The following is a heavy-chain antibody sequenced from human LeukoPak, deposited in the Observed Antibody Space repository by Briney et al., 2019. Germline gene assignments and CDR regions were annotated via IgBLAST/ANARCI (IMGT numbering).Heavy chain of an antibody. CDR2: IRYDGSNK. CDR1: GFTFSSYG. Sequence: GGSLRLSCAASGFTFSSYGMHWVRQAPGKGLEWVALIRYDGSNKYYADSVKGRFTISRDNSKNTLYLQMNSLRAEDTAVYYCARDRGYSSAPDYWGQGTLVTVSS. CDR3: ARDRGYSSAPDY. V-gene: IGHV3-30*02. D-gene: IGHD6-19*01. J-gene: IGHJ4*02.